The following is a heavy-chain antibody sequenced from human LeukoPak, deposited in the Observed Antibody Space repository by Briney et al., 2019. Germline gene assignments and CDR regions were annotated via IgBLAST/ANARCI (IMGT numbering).Heavy chain of an antibody. Sequence: PGGSLRLSWAASGFTFSSYWMHWVRQAPGKGLVWVSRINSDGSSTSYADSVKGRFTISRDNAKNTLYLQMNSLRAEDTAVYYCSSRRSAAAGIDYWGQGTLVTVSS. V-gene: IGHV3-74*01. J-gene: IGHJ4*02. CDR1: GFTFSSYW. D-gene: IGHD6-13*01. CDR3: SSRRSAAAGIDY. CDR2: INSDGSST.